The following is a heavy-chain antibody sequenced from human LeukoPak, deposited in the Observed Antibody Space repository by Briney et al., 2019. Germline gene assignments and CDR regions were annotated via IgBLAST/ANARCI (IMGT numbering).Heavy chain of an antibody. CDR2: INPNSGGT. Sequence: GASVTVSCKASGYTSTGYYMHWVRQAPGQGLEWMGWINPNSGGTNYAQKFQGRVTMTEDTSTDTAYMELSSLRSEDTAVYYCATGDFWSGYGPIDYWGQGTLVTVSS. CDR3: ATGDFWSGYGPIDY. CDR1: GYTSTGYY. J-gene: IGHJ4*02. D-gene: IGHD3-3*01. V-gene: IGHV1-2*02.